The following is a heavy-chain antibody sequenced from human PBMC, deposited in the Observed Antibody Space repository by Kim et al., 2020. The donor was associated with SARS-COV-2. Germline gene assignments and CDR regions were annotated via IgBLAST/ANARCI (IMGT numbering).Heavy chain of an antibody. CDR2: T. D-gene: IGHD3-3*02. Sequence: TDYADSGKGRFTISRDNAKNTLYLQMNSLRADDTAVYYCAGNAFSDHIFWGQGTLVTVSS. V-gene: IGHV3-74*01. J-gene: IGHJ4*02. CDR3: AGNAFSDHIF.